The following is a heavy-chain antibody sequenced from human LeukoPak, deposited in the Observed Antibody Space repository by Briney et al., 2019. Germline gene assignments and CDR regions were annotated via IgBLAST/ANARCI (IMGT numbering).Heavy chain of an antibody. J-gene: IGHJ4*02. Sequence: GGSLRLSCAASGFTFSSYEMNWVRQAPGKGLEWVSYISSSDSTIYYADSVKGRFTISRDNAKNSLYLQMNSLRAEDTAVYYCARDLGWGAVAGTGYFDYWGQGTLVTVSS. CDR2: ISSSDSTI. CDR3: ARDLGWGAVAGTGYFDY. D-gene: IGHD6-19*01. V-gene: IGHV3-48*03. CDR1: GFTFSSYE.